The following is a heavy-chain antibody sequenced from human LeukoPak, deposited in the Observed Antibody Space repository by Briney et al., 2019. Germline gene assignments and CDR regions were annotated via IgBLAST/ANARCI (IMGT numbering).Heavy chain of an antibody. Sequence: PSETLSLTCTVSGGSISSYYWSWIRQPPGKGLEWIGEINHSGSTNYNPSLKSRVTISVDTSKNQFSLKLSSVTAADTAVYYCARDRSYSAPLDYWGQGTLVTVSS. CDR3: ARDRSYSAPLDY. V-gene: IGHV4-34*01. J-gene: IGHJ4*02. CDR1: GGSISSYY. CDR2: INHSGST. D-gene: IGHD1-26*01.